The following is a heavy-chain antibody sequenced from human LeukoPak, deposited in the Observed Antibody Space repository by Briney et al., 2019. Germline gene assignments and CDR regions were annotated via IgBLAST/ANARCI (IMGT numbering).Heavy chain of an antibody. CDR2: INPNSGGT. CDR3: ARDYGEDMIAVCMDV. CDR1: GYTFTGYY. V-gene: IGHV1-2*02. Sequence: GASVKVSCKASGYTFTGYYMHWVRQAPGQGLEWMGWINPNSGGTNYAQKFQGRVTMTRDTSISTAYMELSRLRSDDTAVYYCARDYGEDMIAVCMDVWGQGTTVTVSS. D-gene: IGHD3-22*01. J-gene: IGHJ6*02.